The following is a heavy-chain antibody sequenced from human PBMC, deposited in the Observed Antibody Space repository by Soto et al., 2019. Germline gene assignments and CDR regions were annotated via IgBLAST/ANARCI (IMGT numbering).Heavy chain of an antibody. Sequence: QVQLVQSGAEVKKPGSSVKVSCKASGGTFSTYTITWVRQAPGQGLEWMGRIIPIIGIINYAHKFQGRVTISADKFTGTAYMELTGLRSDDTAVDYCAGDPDSHYNDSHASSYPWGQGTLGTVSS. CDR1: GGTFSTYT. V-gene: IGHV1-69*08. CDR3: AGDPDSHYNDSHASSYP. D-gene: IGHD4-4*01. CDR2: IIPIIGII. J-gene: IGHJ5*02.